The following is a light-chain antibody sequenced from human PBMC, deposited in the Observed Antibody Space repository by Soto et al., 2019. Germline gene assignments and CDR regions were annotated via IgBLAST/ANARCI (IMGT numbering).Light chain of an antibody. CDR1: SSDVGGYDY. V-gene: IGLV2-14*01. CDR3: SSYTSSGTLV. CDR2: DVS. Sequence: QSVLTQPASVSGSPGQSITISCTGTSSDVGGYDYVSWYQQPPGKAPKLMIYDVSNWPSGVSNRFSGSKSGNTASLTISGLQAEDEAEYYCSSYTSSGTLVFGTGTKVTVL. J-gene: IGLJ1*01.